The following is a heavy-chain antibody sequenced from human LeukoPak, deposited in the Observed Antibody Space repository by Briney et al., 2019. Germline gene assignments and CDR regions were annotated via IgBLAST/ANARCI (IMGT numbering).Heavy chain of an antibody. Sequence: GGSLRLSCAAAGFTVSSNYMSWVRQAPGKGLEWVSVICSGGSTYYADSVKGRFTISRDNSKNTLYLQMNSLRAEDTAVYYCARDPPGGSYDGMDYWGQGTLVTVSS. CDR2: ICSGGST. V-gene: IGHV3-66*02. CDR3: ARDPPGGSYDGMDY. D-gene: IGHD1-26*01. CDR1: GFTVSSNY. J-gene: IGHJ4*02.